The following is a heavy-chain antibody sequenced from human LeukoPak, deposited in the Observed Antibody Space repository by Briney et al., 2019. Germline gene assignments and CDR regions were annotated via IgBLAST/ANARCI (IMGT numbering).Heavy chain of an antibody. J-gene: IGHJ6*03. CDR2: IYTSGST. D-gene: IGHD1-14*01. V-gene: IGHV4-61*09. Sequence: SETLSLTCTVSGGSISSGSYYWSWIRQPARKGLEWIGHIYTSGSTKYNPSLKSRVTISVDTSKNQFSLKLSSVTAADTAVYYCARAPDYYYYYYMDVWGKGTTVTISS. CDR1: GGSISSGSYY. CDR3: ARAPDYYYYYYMDV.